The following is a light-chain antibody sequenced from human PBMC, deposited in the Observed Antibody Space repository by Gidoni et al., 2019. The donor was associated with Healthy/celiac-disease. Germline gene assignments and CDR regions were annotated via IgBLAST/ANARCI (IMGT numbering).Light chain of an antibody. V-gene: IGLV1-44*01. CDR3: AAWDDSLNGWV. Sequence: QSVLTQPPSASGTPGQRVTISCSGSSSNIGRNTVNWYQQLPGTAPKLLIYSNNQRPSGVPDRFSCSKSGTSASLAISGLQSEDEADYYCAAWDDSLNGWVFGGGTKLTVL. CDR1: SSNIGRNT. CDR2: SNN. J-gene: IGLJ3*02.